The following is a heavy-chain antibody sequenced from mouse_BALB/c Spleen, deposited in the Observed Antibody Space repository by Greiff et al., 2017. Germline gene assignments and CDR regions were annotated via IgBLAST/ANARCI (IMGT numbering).Heavy chain of an antibody. D-gene: IGHD1-1*01. Sequence: QVQLQQSGPSLVQPSQSLSITCTVSGFSLTSYGVHWVRQSPGKGLEWLGVIWRGGSTDYNAAFMSRLSITKDNSKSQVFFKMNSLQADDTAIYYCARITTVVATYYFDYWGQGTTLTVSS. CDR3: ARITTVVATYYFDY. J-gene: IGHJ2*01. CDR2: IWRGGST. V-gene: IGHV2-5-1*01. CDR1: GFSLTSYG.